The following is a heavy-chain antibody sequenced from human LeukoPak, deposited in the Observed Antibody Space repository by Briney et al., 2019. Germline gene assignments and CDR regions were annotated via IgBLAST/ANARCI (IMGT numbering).Heavy chain of an antibody. J-gene: IGHJ4*02. CDR3: EDTALYYCVTDAKTFGPPEFDY. CDR1: GFTFNTYA. V-gene: IGHV3-23*01. CDR2: ISGSTGTT. D-gene: IGHD2-21*01. Sequence: GGSLRLSCAASGFTFNTYAMSWVRQAPGKGLEWVSAISGSTGTTHYADSVKGRFTISRDNSKSTVYKQMNSTLYLQMNSLRSEDTALYYCVTDAKTFGPPEFDYWGQGTLVTVSS.